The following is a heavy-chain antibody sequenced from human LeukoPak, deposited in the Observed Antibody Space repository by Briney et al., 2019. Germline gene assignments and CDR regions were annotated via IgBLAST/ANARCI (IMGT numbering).Heavy chain of an antibody. CDR2: INHSGST. CDR1: GGSFSGYY. J-gene: IGHJ4*02. D-gene: IGHD3-10*01. Sequence: SETLSLTCAVYGGSFSGYYWSWIRQPPGKGLEWIGEINHSGSTNYNPSLKSRVTISVDTSKNQFSLKLSSVTAADTAVYYCARDERYYGSGKSFAVFDYWGQGTLVTVSS. CDR3: ARDERYYGSGKSFAVFDY. V-gene: IGHV4-34*01.